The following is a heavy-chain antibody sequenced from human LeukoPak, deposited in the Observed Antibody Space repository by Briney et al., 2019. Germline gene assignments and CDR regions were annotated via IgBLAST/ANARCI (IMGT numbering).Heavy chain of an antibody. Sequence: GGALRLSCAATGFTFSHYGMHWVRQAPGKEVERVSFIWYDRNYIYYADSVKSRFTISRDNSKNTLYMQMNSLRVEDTAVYYCAAINIAQLPIRVYWGQGTLVTVSS. J-gene: IGHJ4*02. CDR3: AAINIAQLPIRVY. CDR2: IWYDRNYI. D-gene: IGHD5-24*01. CDR1: GFTFSHYG. V-gene: IGHV3-30*02.